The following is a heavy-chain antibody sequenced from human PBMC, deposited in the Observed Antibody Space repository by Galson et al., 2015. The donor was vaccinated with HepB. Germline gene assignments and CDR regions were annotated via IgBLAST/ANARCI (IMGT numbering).Heavy chain of an antibody. CDR3: AKGPLSSFYYSYYMDV. D-gene: IGHD2/OR15-2a*01. CDR2: ISGVADGS. Sequence: SLRLSCAASGFTFSRYAMNWVRQAPGKGLEWISSISGVADGSYYAVSVKGRFTISRENSKNTLYLQMNSLRAEDTALYYCAKGPLSSFYYSYYMDVWGKGTAVTVSS. J-gene: IGHJ6*03. CDR1: GFTFSRYA. V-gene: IGHV3-23*01.